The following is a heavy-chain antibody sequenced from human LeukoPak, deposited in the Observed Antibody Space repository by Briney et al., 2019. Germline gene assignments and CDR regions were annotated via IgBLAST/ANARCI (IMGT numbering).Heavy chain of an antibody. CDR3: ARGPARRWFDP. D-gene: IGHD1-14*01. J-gene: IGHJ5*02. Sequence: SETLSLTCAVYGVSFSGYYWSWIRQPPGKGLEWIGEINHSGSTNYNPSLKSRVTISVDTSKNQFSLKLGSVTAADTAVYYCARGPARRWFDPWGQGTLVTVSS. CDR2: INHSGST. CDR1: GVSFSGYY. V-gene: IGHV4-34*01.